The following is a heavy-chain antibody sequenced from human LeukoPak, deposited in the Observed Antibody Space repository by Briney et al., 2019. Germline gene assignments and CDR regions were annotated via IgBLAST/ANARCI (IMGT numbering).Heavy chain of an antibody. D-gene: IGHD4-23*01. CDR3: ASSTTVVTEYYFDY. J-gene: IGHJ4*02. CDR2: IYPGDSDT. CDR1: GYIFTSYW. Sequence: GESLQISWEGSGYIFTSYWIGWVRPMPGKGLEWMGIIYPGDSDTRYSPSFQGQVTISADKSISTAYLQWSSLKASDTAMYYCASSTTVVTEYYFDYWGQGTLVTVSS. V-gene: IGHV5-51*01.